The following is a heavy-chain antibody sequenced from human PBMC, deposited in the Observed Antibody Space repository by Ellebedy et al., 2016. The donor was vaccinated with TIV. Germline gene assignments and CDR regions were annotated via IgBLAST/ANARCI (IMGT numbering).Heavy chain of an antibody. Sequence: SETLSLXXTVSGGSFSSYYWSWIRQSAGKGLEWIGRIFMSGSTTYNPSLKNRVTMSVDASTTQLSLNLSSVTAADTAVYFCASLRQSRDRRHWYFDLWGRGTLVTVSS. J-gene: IGHJ2*01. CDR1: GGSFSSYY. D-gene: IGHD1-14*01. CDR3: ASLRQSRDRRHWYFDL. CDR2: IFMSGST. V-gene: IGHV4-4*07.